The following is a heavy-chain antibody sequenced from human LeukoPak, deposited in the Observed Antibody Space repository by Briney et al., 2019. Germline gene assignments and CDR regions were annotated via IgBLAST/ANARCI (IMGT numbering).Heavy chain of an antibody. CDR3: ARSKYGKLRGYSGTGFDY. CDR2: ISSSGSTI. J-gene: IGHJ4*02. Sequence: GGSLRLSCAASGFTFSSYEMNSVRQATGKGLECVSYISSSGSTIYYADSVKGRFTISRDNAKNSLYLQMNSLRAEETAVYYCARSKYGKLRGYSGTGFDYWGQGTLVTVSS. D-gene: IGHD5-12*01. CDR1: GFTFSSYE. V-gene: IGHV3-48*03.